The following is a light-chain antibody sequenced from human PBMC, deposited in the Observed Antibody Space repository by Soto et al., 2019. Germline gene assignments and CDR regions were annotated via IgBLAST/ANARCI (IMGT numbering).Light chain of an antibody. CDR3: QQYDSYSWT. Sequence: DIQMTQSPSTLSASVGDRVTITCRASQTISTWLGWYQQKPGKAPNLLIYRASTFEGGVPSRFSGSGSGTEFTLTISSLQPDDFATYYCQQYDSYSWTFGQGTKVEIK. J-gene: IGKJ1*01. CDR1: QTISTW. V-gene: IGKV1-5*03. CDR2: RAS.